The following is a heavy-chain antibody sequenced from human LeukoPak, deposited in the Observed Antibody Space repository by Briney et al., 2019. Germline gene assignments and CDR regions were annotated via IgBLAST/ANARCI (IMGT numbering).Heavy chain of an antibody. CDR3: ARRELLSTPDAFDI. Sequence: PSETLSLTCTVSGGSISSSSHYWGWIRQPPGKGLEWIGSIYYSGSTYYNPSLKSRVTISVDTSKNQFSLKVSSVTAADTAVYYCARRELLSTPDAFDIWGQGTMVTVSS. J-gene: IGHJ3*02. V-gene: IGHV4-39*01. CDR2: IYYSGST. CDR1: GGSISSSSHY. D-gene: IGHD3-10*01.